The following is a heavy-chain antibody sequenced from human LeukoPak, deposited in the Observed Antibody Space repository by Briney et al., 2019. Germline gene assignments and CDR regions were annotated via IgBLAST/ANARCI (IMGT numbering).Heavy chain of an antibody. Sequence: SETLSLTCTVSGGSISSYYWSWIRQPPGKGLEWIGYIYYSGSTNYNPSLKSRVTISVDTSKNQFSLKLSSVTAADTAVYYCARAPNSSGWFDYWGQGTLVTVSS. D-gene: IGHD6-19*01. CDR1: GGSISSYY. J-gene: IGHJ4*02. V-gene: IGHV4-59*01. CDR2: IYYSGST. CDR3: ARAPNSSGWFDY.